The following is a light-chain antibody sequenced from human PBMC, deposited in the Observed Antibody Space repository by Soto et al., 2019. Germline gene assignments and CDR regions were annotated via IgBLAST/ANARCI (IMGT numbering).Light chain of an antibody. CDR2: RAS. V-gene: IGKV3-15*01. CDR1: QSVSSN. CDR3: QLYNNWPPWT. Sequence: EIVMTQSPATLSVSPGERATLSCRASQSVSSNLAWYQQKPGQAPRLLIYRASTRATGIPARFSGSGSGTDFTLTISSLQSEDFAVYYCQLYNNWPPWTFGQGTKVEIK. J-gene: IGKJ1*01.